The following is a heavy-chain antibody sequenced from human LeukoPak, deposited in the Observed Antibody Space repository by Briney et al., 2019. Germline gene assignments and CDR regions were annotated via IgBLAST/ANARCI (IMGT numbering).Heavy chain of an antibody. CDR2: IYSGGST. Sequence: PGGSLRLSCAASGFTVSSNYMSWVRQAPGKGLEWVSVIYSGGSTYYADSVKGRFTISRDNSKNTLYLQMNSLRAEDTAVYYCAKTIKNYDFWTGGMDVWGKGTTVTVSS. CDR1: GFTVSSNY. J-gene: IGHJ6*04. CDR3: AKTIKNYDFWTGGMDV. V-gene: IGHV3-53*05. D-gene: IGHD3-3*01.